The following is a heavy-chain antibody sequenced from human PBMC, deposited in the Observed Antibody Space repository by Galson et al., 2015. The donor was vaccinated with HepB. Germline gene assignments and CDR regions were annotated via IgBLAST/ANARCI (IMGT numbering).Heavy chain of an antibody. CDR3: ARRHRSSGWYYFDY. J-gene: IGHJ4*02. CDR1: GFTFSDFY. CDR2: ISSSSSYT. Sequence: SLRLSCAASGFTFSDFYMSWIRQAPGKGLEWVSYISSSSSYTSYADSVKGRFTISRDNAKNSLYLQMYSLRAEDTAVYYCARRHRSSGWYYFDYWGQGTLVTVSS. D-gene: IGHD6-19*01. V-gene: IGHV3-11*03.